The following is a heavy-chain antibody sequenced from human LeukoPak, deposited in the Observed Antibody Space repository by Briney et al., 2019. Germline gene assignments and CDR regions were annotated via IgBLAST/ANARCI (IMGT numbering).Heavy chain of an antibody. CDR3: AREDIVATMMSRFDP. CDR2: IIPIFGTA. CDR1: GGSFSSYA. Sequence: SVKVSCKASGGSFSSYAINWVRQAPGQGLEWMGRIIPIFGTANYAQKFQGRVTITTDESTSTAYMELSSLRSEDTAVYYCAREDIVATMMSRFDPWGQGTLVTVSS. D-gene: IGHD5-12*01. V-gene: IGHV1-69*05. J-gene: IGHJ5*02.